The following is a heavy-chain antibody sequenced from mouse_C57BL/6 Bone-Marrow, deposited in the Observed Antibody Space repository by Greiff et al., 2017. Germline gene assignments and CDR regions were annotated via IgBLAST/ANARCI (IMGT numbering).Heavy chain of an antibody. V-gene: IGHV1-63*01. CDR1: GYTFTNYW. Sequence: QVQLQQSGAELVRPGTSVKMSCKASGYTFTNYWIGWAKQRPGHGLEWIGDIYPGGGYTNYNEKFKGKATLTADKSSSTAYMQFSSLTSEDSAIYCGVLIGGYDYDVIAYWGQGTLVTVSA. D-gene: IGHD2-4*01. CDR3: VLIGGYDYDVIAY. J-gene: IGHJ3*01. CDR2: IYPGGGYT.